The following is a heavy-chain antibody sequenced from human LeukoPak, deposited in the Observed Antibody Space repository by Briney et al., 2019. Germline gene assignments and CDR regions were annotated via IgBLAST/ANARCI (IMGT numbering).Heavy chain of an antibody. CDR1: GDSVSGNSVA. CDR3: ARGRSSAFDS. Sequence: SQTLSHTCAISGDSVSGNSVAWNWIRQSPSSGLEWLGMTYYASKWYNDYAISVKSRITVNPDTSKNQFSLQLNSVTPEDTAVYFCARGRSSAFDSWGQGTLVTVSS. D-gene: IGHD3-10*01. V-gene: IGHV6-1*01. J-gene: IGHJ4*02. CDR2: TYYASKWYN.